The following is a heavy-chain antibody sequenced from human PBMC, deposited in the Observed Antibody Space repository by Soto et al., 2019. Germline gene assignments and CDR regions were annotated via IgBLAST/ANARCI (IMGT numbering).Heavy chain of an antibody. Sequence: QVQLVESGGGVVQPGRSLRLSCAASGFTFSSYAMHWVRQAPGKGLEWVAVISYDGSNKYYADSVKGRFTISRDNSKNTLYLQRNSLRAEDTAVYYCARDMTRYSYYGMDVWGQGTTVTVSS. CDR1: GFTFSSYA. CDR3: ARDMTRYSYYGMDV. J-gene: IGHJ6*02. CDR2: ISYDGSNK. V-gene: IGHV3-30-3*01.